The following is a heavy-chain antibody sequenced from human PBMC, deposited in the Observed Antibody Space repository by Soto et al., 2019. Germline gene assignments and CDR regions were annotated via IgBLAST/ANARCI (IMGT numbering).Heavy chain of an antibody. CDR2: IYPGDSDT. CDR1: GYSFTTYW. CDR3: ARPPLKFDTTIINDY. Sequence: GESLKISCKGSGYSFTTYWIGWVRQMPGKGLEWMGIIYPGDSDTRYSPSFQGQVTISADTSISTAYLQWSSLKASDTAMYYCARPPLKFDTTIINDYWGQGTLVTVSS. V-gene: IGHV5-51*01. J-gene: IGHJ4*02. D-gene: IGHD5-18*01.